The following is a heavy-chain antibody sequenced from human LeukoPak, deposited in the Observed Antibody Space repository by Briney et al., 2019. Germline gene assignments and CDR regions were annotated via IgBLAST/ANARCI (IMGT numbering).Heavy chain of an antibody. D-gene: IGHD3-10*01. V-gene: IGHV1-18*01. CDR3: ARDPRTYYYGSGSYSQLDY. CDR1: GYTFTSYG. CDR2: ISTYNANT. Sequence: ASVKVSCKASGYTFTSYGISWVRQAPGQGLEWMGWISTYNANTDYVRKLQGRVTMTTDTSTSTAYMELSSLRSDDTAVYFCARDPRTYYYGSGSYSQLDYWGQGTPVTVSS. J-gene: IGHJ4*02.